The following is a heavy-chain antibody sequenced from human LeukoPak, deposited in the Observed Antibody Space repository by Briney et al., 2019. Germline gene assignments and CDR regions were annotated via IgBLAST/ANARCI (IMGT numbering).Heavy chain of an antibody. CDR2: IYWNDDK. J-gene: IGHJ4*02. Sequence: SGPTLVNPTQTLTLTCTFSGFSLSTSEVGVGWIRQPPGKALEWLALIYWNDDKRYRPSLKSRLTITKDTSKNQVVLTMTNMDPVDTATYYCAHRRSVPVLRYFEFDYWGQGTLVTVSS. CDR3: AHRRSVPVLRYFEFDY. D-gene: IGHD3-9*01. CDR1: GFSLSTSEVG. V-gene: IGHV2-5*01.